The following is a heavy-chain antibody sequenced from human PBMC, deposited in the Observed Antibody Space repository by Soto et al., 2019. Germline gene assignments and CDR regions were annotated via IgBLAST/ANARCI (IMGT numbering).Heavy chain of an antibody. Sequence: QVQLQESGPGLVKPSQTLSLTCTVSGGSISSGDYYWSWIRQPPGKGLEWIGYIYHSGSTYYNPSLKRRVTISVDTSKNQFSLKLSSVTAAGTAVYYCARERHDGARLDPWGQGTLVTVSS. J-gene: IGHJ5*02. V-gene: IGHV4-30-4*01. CDR2: IYHSGST. D-gene: IGHD3-3*01. CDR1: GGSISSGDYY. CDR3: ARERHDGARLDP.